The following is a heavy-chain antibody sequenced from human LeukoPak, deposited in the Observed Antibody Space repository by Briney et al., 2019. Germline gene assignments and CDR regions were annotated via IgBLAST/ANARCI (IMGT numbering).Heavy chain of an antibody. CDR1: GFTFSSYA. J-gene: IGHJ4*02. Sequence: HPGGSLRLSCAASGFTFSSYAMHWVRQAPGKGLEWVAVISYDGSNKYYADSVKGRFTISRDNSKNTLYLQMNSLRAEDTAVYYCASQQIAAAVWGQGTLVTVSS. D-gene: IGHD6-13*01. CDR2: ISYDGSNK. V-gene: IGHV3-30-3*01. CDR3: ASQQIAAAV.